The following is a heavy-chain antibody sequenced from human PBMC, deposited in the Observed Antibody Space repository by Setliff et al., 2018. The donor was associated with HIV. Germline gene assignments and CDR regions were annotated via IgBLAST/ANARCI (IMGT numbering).Heavy chain of an antibody. D-gene: IGHD3-22*01. CDR1: GGSISSGSYY. V-gene: IGHV4-39*02. J-gene: IGHJ4*02. CDR3: ARDRAYDSSGYYLYFDY. CDR2: IYYSGST. Sequence: PSETLSLTCTVSGGSISSGSYYWSWIRQPPGKGLEWIGSIYYSGSTYYNPSLKSRVTISRDNSKNTLYLQLNSLRAEDTAVYYCARDRAYDSSGYYLYFDYWGQGTLVTVSS.